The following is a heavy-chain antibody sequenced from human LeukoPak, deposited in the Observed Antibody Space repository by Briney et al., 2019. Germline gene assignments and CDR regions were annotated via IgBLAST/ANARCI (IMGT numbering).Heavy chain of an antibody. CDR3: ARAERYCSGGSCYYYYYYMDV. CDR2: ISSNGGST. CDR1: GFTFSSYA. D-gene: IGHD2-15*01. V-gene: IGHV3-64*01. Sequence: PGGSLRLSCAASGFTFSSYAMHWVRQAPGEGLEYVSAISSNGGSTYYANSVKGRFTISRDNSKNTLYLQMGSLRAEDMAVYYCARAERYCSGGSCYYYYYYMDVWGKGTTVTVSS. J-gene: IGHJ6*03.